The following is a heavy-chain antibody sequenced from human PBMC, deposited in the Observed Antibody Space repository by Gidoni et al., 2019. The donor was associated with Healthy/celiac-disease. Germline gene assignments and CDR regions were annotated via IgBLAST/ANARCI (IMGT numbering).Heavy chain of an antibody. V-gene: IGHV3-30*18. CDR3: AKDLTTGGIDY. J-gene: IGHJ4*02. CDR1: GFTFSSYG. CDR2: ISYDGSNK. Sequence: QVQLVESGGGVVQPGRSLRLSCAASGFTFSSYGMHWVRQAPGKGLEWVAVISYDGSNKYYADYVKGRFTISRDNSKNTLYLQMNSLRAEDTAVYYCAKDLTTGGIDYWGQGTLVTVSS. D-gene: IGHD3-9*01.